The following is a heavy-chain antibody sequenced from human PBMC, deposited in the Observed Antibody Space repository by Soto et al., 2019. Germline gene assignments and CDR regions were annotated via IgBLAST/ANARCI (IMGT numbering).Heavy chain of an antibody. CDR3: ARGLPSGDY. CDR1: GYTFTSFY. V-gene: IGHV1-46*01. CDR2: INHNGCST. Sequence: QVQLVQSGAEVKNPGASVKLSCKASGYTFTSFYIHWVRQAPGQGLEWMAIINHNGCSTNYAPHLQGRVTLTRDTSTNTGYIALSILGYEDPAVYDCARGLPSGDYCGQGPLVTVSA. D-gene: IGHD2-2*01. J-gene: IGHJ4*02.